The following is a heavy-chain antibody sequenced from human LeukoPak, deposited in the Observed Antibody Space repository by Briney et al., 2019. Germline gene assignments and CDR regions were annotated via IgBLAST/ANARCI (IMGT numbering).Heavy chain of an antibody. CDR3: ARWDETTMNY. J-gene: IGHJ4*02. V-gene: IGHV3-23*01. CDR1: DFTFHNYA. CDR2: ISGSGGAT. Sequence: GGSLRLSCVGSDFTFHNYAMSWVRQAPGRGLEWVSSISGSGGATYYADSVKGRFTISRDNSKNSLYLQMNSLRAEDTAVYYCARWDETTMNYWGQGSLVIVSS. D-gene: IGHD3-22*01.